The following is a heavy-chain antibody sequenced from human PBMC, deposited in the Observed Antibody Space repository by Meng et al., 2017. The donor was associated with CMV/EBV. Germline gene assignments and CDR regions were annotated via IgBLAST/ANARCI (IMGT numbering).Heavy chain of an antibody. CDR3: ARGYCSSTNCPEGY. Sequence: GSLRLSCAVYGGSLSGYYWSWIRQPPGKGLEWIGEINYSGPTNHNPSLKSRVTISLDSSKNQFSLNLNSVTAADTAVYYCARGYCSSTNCPEGYWGQGTLVTVSS. J-gene: IGHJ4*02. V-gene: IGHV4-34*01. CDR1: GGSLSGYY. D-gene: IGHD2-2*01. CDR2: INYSGPT.